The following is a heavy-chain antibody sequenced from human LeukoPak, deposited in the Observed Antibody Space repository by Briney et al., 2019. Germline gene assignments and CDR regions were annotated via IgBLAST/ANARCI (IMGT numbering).Heavy chain of an antibody. CDR1: GFTFSRNG. CDR2: ISGSGGST. D-gene: IGHD3-16*01. J-gene: IGHJ5*02. CDR3: AKEEAWGRFDP. V-gene: IGHV3-23*01. Sequence: PGGSLRLSCAASGFTFSRNGMTWVRQAPGKGLEWVSAISGSGGSTYYADSVKGRFTISRDNSKNTLYLQMNSLRAEDTAVYYCAKEEAWGRFDPWGQGTLVTVSS.